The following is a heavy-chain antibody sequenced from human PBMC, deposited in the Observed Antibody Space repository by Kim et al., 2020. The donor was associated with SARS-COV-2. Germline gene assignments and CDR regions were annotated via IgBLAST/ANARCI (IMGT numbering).Heavy chain of an antibody. CDR1: GFNFGRYG. D-gene: IGHD2-21*02. CDR3: AKVVVVASIPYWFDP. J-gene: IGHJ5*02. V-gene: IGHV3-30*18. Sequence: GGSLRLSCAASGFNFGRYGMHWVRQAPGKGLEWVALISYDGTIQFYADSVKGRFTVSRDNVNNTLHLQMDNLNTEDTAVYHCAKVVVVASIPYWFDPWGQGTLVTVSS. CDR2: ISYDGTIQ.